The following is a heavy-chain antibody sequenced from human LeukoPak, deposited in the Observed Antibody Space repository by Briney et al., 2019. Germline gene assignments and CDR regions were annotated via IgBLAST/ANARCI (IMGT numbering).Heavy chain of an antibody. D-gene: IGHD3-16*01. J-gene: IGHJ5*02. V-gene: IGHV4-59*01. CDR3: ARCFLGFDP. CDR1: GGSISSYY. Sequence: PSETLSLTCTVSGGSISSYYWSWIRQPPGKGLEWIGYIYYSGSTNYNPSLKSRVTISVDTSKNQFSLKLSSVTAADTAAYYCARCFLGFDPWGQGTLVTVSS. CDR2: IYYSGST.